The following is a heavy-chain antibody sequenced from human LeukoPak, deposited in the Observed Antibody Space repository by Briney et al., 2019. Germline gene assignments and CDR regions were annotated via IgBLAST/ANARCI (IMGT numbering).Heavy chain of an antibody. V-gene: IGHV1-8*03. CDR1: GGTFSSYD. Sequence: ASVKVSCKASGGTFSSYDINWVRQATGQGLEWMGWMNPNSGNTGYTQKFQGRVTITRNTFISTAYMELSSLTSEDTAVYYCARRLGLRWDLQAFDIWGQGTMVTVSS. D-gene: IGHD4-23*01. CDR3: ARRLGLRWDLQAFDI. J-gene: IGHJ3*02. CDR2: MNPNSGNT.